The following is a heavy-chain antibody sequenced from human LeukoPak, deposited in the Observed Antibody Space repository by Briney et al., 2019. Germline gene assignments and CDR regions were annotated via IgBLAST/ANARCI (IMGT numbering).Heavy chain of an antibody. CDR1: GYTLTELS. V-gene: IGHV1-24*01. CDR2: FDPEDGET. D-gene: IGHD3-9*01. J-gene: IGHJ4*02. CDR3: ATDYDILTGNDY. Sequence: GSSVTVSCKVSGYTLTELSMHWLRQAPAKGGAGMGGFDPEDGETIYAQKFQGRVTMTEDTSTDTAYMEPSSLRSEDTAVYYCATDYDILTGNDYWGQGTLVTVSS.